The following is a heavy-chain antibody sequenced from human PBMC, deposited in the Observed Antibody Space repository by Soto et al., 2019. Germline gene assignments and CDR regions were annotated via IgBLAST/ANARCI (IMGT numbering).Heavy chain of an antibody. J-gene: IGHJ6*02. D-gene: IGHD3-10*01. CDR2: ISSSSSYI. V-gene: IGHV3-21*01. Sequence: ESGGGLVQPGGSLRLSCAASGFTFSNYAMSWVRQAPGKGLEWVSSISSSSSYIYYADSVKGRFTISRDNAKNSLYLQMNSLRAEDTAVYYCARGSEFYYGMDVWGQGTTVTVSS. CDR3: ARGSEFYYGMDV. CDR1: GFTFSNYA.